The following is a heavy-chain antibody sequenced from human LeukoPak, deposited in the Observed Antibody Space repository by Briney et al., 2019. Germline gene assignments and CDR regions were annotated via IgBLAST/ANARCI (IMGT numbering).Heavy chain of an antibody. V-gene: IGHV4-59*06. CDR2: IYYSGST. Sequence: PSETLSLTCTVSGGSISSHYWSWIRQPPGKGLEWIGYIYYSGSTYYNPSLKSRVTISVDTSKNQFSLKLSSVTAADTAVYYCARAIAVAGTKDYWGQGTLVTVSS. CDR1: GGSISSHY. CDR3: ARAIAVAGTKDY. D-gene: IGHD6-19*01. J-gene: IGHJ4*02.